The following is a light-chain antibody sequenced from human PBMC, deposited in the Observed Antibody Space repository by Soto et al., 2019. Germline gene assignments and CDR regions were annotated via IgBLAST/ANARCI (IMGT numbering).Light chain of an antibody. CDR3: QQYGRSPPWT. V-gene: IGKV3-20*01. CDR2: GAS. J-gene: IGKJ1*01. CDR1: QSVSSSY. Sequence: VLTQSPGTLSLSLGDRATLSCSASQSVSSSYLAWHQQKPGQAPRLLIYGASTRATGIPDRFSGSGSGTDFTLTISRLEPEDFAVYYCQQYGRSPPWTFGQGTKVDIK.